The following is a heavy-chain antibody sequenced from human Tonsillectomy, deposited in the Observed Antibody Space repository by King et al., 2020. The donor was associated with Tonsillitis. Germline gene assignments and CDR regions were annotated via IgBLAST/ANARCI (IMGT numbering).Heavy chain of an antibody. CDR2: IWYDGNNR. J-gene: IGHJ6*03. CDR1: GFTFSSYG. CDR3: ARDGPNSYYMDV. V-gene: IGHV3-33*08. Sequence: VQLVESGGGVVQPGRSLRLSCAASGFTFSSYGMHWVRQAPGKGLEWVAVIWYDGNNRYYADSVKGRFTISRDNSKNTLYLQMNSLRAEDTAVYYCARDGPNSYYMDVWGTGTTVTVSS.